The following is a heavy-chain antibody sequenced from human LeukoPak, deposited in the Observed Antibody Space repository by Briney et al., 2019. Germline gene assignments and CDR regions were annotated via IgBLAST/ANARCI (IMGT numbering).Heavy chain of an antibody. Sequence: SETLSLTCTVSGGSISSYYWKWIRQPPGKGLEWIGYIYYSGSTNYNPSLKSQITISVDTSKNQFSLQLSSVTAADTAVYYCARVRCSSTSCSMRGAFDIWGQGTVVTASS. D-gene: IGHD2-2*01. CDR2: IYYSGST. J-gene: IGHJ3*02. CDR3: ARVRCSSTSCSMRGAFDI. V-gene: IGHV4-59*01. CDR1: GGSISSYY.